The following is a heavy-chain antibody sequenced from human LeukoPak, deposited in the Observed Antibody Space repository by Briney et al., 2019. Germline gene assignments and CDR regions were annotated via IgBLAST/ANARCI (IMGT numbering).Heavy chain of an antibody. CDR3: AKATIQQWLVKVDSFDS. CDR1: GFTFHTYA. CDR2: ISGGGDTT. J-gene: IGHJ4*02. V-gene: IGHV3-23*01. Sequence: GGTLRLSCAASGFTFHTYAMSWVRQAPGKGLEWVSSISGGGDTTNYADSVKGRFIISRDNSKNTLYLQMNSLRAEDTAIYYCAKATIQQWLVKVDSFDSWGQGILVTVSS. D-gene: IGHD6-19*01.